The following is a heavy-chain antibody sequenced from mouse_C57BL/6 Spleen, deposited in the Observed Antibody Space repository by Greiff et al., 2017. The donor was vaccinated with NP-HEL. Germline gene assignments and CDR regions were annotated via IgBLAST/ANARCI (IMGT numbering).Heavy chain of an antibody. D-gene: IGHD1-1*01. CDR1: GYTFTSYW. V-gene: IGHV1-55*01. CDR2: IYPGRGST. J-gene: IGHJ2*01. CDR3: ADYYGSSYGLDY. Sequence: QVQLQQPGAELVKPGASVKMSCKASGYTFTSYWITWVKQRPGQGLEWIGDIYPGRGSTNYNEKFKSKATLTVDTSSSTAYMQLSSLTSEDSAVYYCADYYGSSYGLDYWGQGTTLTVSS.